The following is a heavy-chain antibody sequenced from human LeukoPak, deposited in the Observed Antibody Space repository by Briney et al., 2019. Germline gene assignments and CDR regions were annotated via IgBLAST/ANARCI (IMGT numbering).Heavy chain of an antibody. J-gene: IGHJ4*02. V-gene: IGHV4-59*01. Sequence: PSETLSLTCTVSGGSISSYYWSWIRQPPGKGLEWIGYIYYSGSTNYNPSLKSRVTISVDTSKNQFSLKLSSVTAADTAVYYCAREVMGATSYFDYWGQGTLVTVSS. CDR3: AREVMGATSYFDY. CDR2: IYYSGST. D-gene: IGHD1-26*01. CDR1: GGSISSYY.